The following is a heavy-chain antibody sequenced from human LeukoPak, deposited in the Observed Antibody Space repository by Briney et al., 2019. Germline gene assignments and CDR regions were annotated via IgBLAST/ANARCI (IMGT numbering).Heavy chain of an antibody. CDR2: IKSSSSII. V-gene: IGHV3-48*04. Sequence: PGGSLRLSCAASGFTFSSYGMNWVRQAPGKGLEWVSYIKSSSSIIHYADSVKGRFTISRDNAKNTLYLQMNSLRAEDTAVYYCARGLGQWLISSYMDVWGKGTTVTVSS. CDR3: ARGLGQWLISSYMDV. D-gene: IGHD6-19*01. J-gene: IGHJ6*03. CDR1: GFTFSSYG.